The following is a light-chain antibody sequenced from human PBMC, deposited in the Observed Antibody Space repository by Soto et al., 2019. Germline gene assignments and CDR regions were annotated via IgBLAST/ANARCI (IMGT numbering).Light chain of an antibody. J-gene: IGKJ5*01. CDR3: MQALQTPPT. CDR2: LGS. V-gene: IGKV2-28*01. CDR1: QSLLHSNGYNY. Sequence: DIVITQSPLSLPATPGEPASISCRSSQSLLHSNGYNYLDWYLQKPGQSPQLLIYLGSNRASGVPDRFSGSGSGTDFTLKISRVEAEDVGVYYCMQALQTPPTFGQGTRLEIK.